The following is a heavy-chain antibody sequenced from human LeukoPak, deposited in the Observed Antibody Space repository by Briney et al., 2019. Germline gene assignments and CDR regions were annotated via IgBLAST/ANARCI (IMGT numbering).Heavy chain of an antibody. CDR1: GGSISSSSYY. Sequence: TPSETLSLTCTVSGGSISSSSYYWGWIRQPPGKGLEWIGSIYYSGSTYYNPSLKSRVTISVDTSKNQFSLKLSSVTAADTAVYYCARAGPYYYGSGSYWTASANWFDPWGQGTLVTVSS. V-gene: IGHV4-39*07. J-gene: IGHJ5*02. CDR2: IYYSGST. D-gene: IGHD3-10*01. CDR3: ARAGPYYYGSGSYWTASANWFDP.